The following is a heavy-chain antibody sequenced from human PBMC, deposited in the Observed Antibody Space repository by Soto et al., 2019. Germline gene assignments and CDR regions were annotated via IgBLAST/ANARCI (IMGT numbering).Heavy chain of an antibody. CDR1: GFSLTTGGMG. CDR3: ARIYCAGGNCYRRGGFYYGMDV. CDR2: IYWDDDK. D-gene: IGHD2-8*02. V-gene: IGHV2-5*02. J-gene: IGHJ6*02. Sequence: QITLKESGPTLVQPTQTLTLTCSCSGFSLTTGGMGVGWIRQPPGKALEWLALIYWDDDKGYSPSLKSRLTIIKDISKNQVVLTMTKMDPVDTAKYYCARIYCAGGNCYRRGGFYYGMDVWGQGTTVTVSS.